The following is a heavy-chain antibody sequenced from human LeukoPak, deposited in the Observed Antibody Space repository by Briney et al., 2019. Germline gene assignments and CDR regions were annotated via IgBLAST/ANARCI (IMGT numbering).Heavy chain of an antibody. V-gene: IGHV1-69*05. CDR2: IIPIFGTA. Sequence: ASVKVSCXASGGTFSSYAISWVRQAPGQGLEWMGRIIPIFGTANYAQKFQGRVTITTDESTSTAYMELSSLRSEDTAVYYCARDISVDGSGSPYYYYYYYMDVWGKGTTVTVSS. CDR3: ARDISVDGSGSPYYYYYYYMDV. CDR1: GGTFSSYA. D-gene: IGHD3-10*01. J-gene: IGHJ6*03.